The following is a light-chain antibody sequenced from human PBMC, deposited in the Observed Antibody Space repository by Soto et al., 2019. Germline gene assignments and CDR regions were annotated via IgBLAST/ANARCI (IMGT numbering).Light chain of an antibody. CDR1: SSNIGNNF. Sequence: QSVLTQPPSVSAAPGQKVTLSCSGSSSNIGNNFVSWYHVVPTAAPKLLIYDNDKRPSVVPDRFSGSKSGMSATLAITGLQTGDEAEYFCGTWDSRLNVYVFGTGTKLTVL. CDR2: DND. J-gene: IGLJ1*01. V-gene: IGLV1-51*01. CDR3: GTWDSRLNVYV.